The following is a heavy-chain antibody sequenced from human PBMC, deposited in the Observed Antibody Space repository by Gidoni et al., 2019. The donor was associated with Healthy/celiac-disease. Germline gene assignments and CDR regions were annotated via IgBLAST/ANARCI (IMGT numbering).Heavy chain of an antibody. CDR2: IKSKTDGGKT. Sequence: EVQLVESGGGLVKPGGSLRLSCAASGFTFSNAWMSWVRQAPGKGQEWVGRIKSKTDGGKTDYAAPVKGRFTISRDDSKNTLYLQMNGLKTEDTAVYYCTTDRPGYYEPVGAFDIWGQGTMVTVSS. CDR3: TTDRPGYYEPVGAFDI. D-gene: IGHD3-22*01. CDR1: GFTFSNAW. J-gene: IGHJ3*02. V-gene: IGHV3-15*01.